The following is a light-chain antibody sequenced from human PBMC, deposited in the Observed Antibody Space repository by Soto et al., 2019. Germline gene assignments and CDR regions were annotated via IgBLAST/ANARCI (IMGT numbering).Light chain of an antibody. Sequence: DIQMTQSPSSLSASVGDRVTLTCRTSQSIDSYLNWYQQKPGKAPKFLIYAASSLQSGVPSRFSGSGSGTDFTLTITSPQPEDFATYFCQQSYSTPRTFGQGTKVEIK. V-gene: IGKV1-39*01. CDR3: QQSYSTPRT. CDR2: AAS. CDR1: QSIDSY. J-gene: IGKJ1*01.